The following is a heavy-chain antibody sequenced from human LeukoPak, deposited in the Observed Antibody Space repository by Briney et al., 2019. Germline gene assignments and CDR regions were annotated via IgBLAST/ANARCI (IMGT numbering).Heavy chain of an antibody. CDR2: IQSDGNEK. CDR3: ARDSAVATYYGVDV. V-gene: IGHV3-7*01. J-gene: IGHJ6*02. CDR1: GFTFRDYW. Sequence: GGSLRLSCGASGFTFRDYWMSWVRQAPGKGLEWVANIQSDGNEKNYIDSVQGRSTISRDNAKASLYLQMNSLRVEDTAVYYCARDSAVATYYGVDVWGLGTTVTVSS. D-gene: IGHD6-19*01.